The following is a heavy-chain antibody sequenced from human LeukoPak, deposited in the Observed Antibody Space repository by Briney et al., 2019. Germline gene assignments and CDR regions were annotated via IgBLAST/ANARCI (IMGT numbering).Heavy chain of an antibody. CDR2: INNDGRTT. CDR3: AKDWDYYGSGSYSDY. V-gene: IGHV3-74*01. D-gene: IGHD3-10*01. CDR1: GFTFSIYW. J-gene: IGHJ4*02. Sequence: GGSLRLSCEASGFTFSIYWMHWVRQAPGKGLVWVSRINNDGRTTYHADSVKGRSTISRDNAKNTLYLQMNSLRAEDTAVYYCAKDWDYYGSGSYSDYWGQGTLVTVSS.